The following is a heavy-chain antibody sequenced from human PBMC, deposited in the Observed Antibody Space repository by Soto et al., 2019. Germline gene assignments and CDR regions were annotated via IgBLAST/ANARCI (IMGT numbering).Heavy chain of an antibody. CDR1: GFTFRSYW. CDR3: ASQSSLGY. Sequence: GGSLRLACGASGFTFRSYWMSWVRQAPGKVLVWVSRINRDGSNTNYAASVKGRFTISRDNSKNTVYLQTNSLRAEDTAVYYCASQSSLGYWGQGSLVTVSS. V-gene: IGHV3-74*01. J-gene: IGHJ4*02. CDR2: INRDGSNT.